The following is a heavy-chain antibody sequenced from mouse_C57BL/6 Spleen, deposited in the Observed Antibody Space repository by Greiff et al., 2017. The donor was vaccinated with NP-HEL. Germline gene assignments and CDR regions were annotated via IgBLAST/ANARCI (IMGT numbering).Heavy chain of an antibody. J-gene: IGHJ1*03. Sequence: EVMLVESGGGLVQPKGSLKLSCAASGFSFNTYAMNWVRQAPGKGLEWVARIRSKSNNYATYYADSVKDRFTISRDDSESMLYLQMNNLKTEDTAMYYCVRKGGYFDVWGTGTTVTVSS. CDR1: GFSFNTYA. CDR3: VRKGGYFDV. V-gene: IGHV10-1*01. CDR2: IRSKSNNYAT.